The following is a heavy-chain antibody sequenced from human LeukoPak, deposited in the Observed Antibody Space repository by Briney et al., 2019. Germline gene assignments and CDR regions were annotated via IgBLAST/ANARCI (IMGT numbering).Heavy chain of an antibody. Sequence: GGSLRLSCAASGFTFSSYAMSWVRQAPGKGLEWVSTITTSGSSTYYADSVKGRFTISRDNSKNTSHLQMNSLRADDTAVYYCAKGHSSGWYGDAFDIWGQGTMVTVSS. CDR2: ITTSGSST. CDR1: GFTFSSYA. J-gene: IGHJ3*02. D-gene: IGHD6-19*01. V-gene: IGHV3-23*01. CDR3: AKGHSSGWYGDAFDI.